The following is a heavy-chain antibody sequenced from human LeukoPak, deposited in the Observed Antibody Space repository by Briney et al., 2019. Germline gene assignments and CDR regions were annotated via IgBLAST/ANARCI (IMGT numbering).Heavy chain of an antibody. CDR3: AREGSYYGSEFRNAFDI. V-gene: IGHV3-30-3*01. Sequence: PGRTLRLSCAVSGFTFSSYAMHWVRQAPGKGLEWVAVISYDGNNRYCADSVKGLFTISRDNSKTTLYLQMNSLRAEDTAVYYCAREGSYYGSEFRNAFDIWGQGTMVTVSS. CDR2: ISYDGNNR. CDR1: GFTFSSYA. J-gene: IGHJ3*02. D-gene: IGHD3-10*01.